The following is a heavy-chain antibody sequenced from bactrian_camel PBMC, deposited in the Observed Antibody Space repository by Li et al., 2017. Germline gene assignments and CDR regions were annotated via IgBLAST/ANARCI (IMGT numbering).Heavy chain of an antibody. CDR2: IDSQHNT. D-gene: IGHD6*01. CDR1: GFTYSRYC. V-gene: IGHV3S9*01. J-gene: IGHJ4*01. Sequence: HVQLVESGGGLVQPGGSLRLSCTASGFTYSRYCMAWFRQVSGKEREEVAGIDSQHNTQYQNSVKGRFTISRDNAKNTMYLQMNSLKSEDTAVYYCSTGVVAGRTGQGTQVTVS.